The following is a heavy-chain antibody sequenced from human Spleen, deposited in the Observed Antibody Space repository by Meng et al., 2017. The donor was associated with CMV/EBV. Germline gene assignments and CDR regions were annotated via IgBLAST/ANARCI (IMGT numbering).Heavy chain of an antibody. CDR1: GGSFSGYY. CDR3: ASIGSYYEFDY. Sequence: QVPLQQWGAGLLKPSETLSLTCAVYGGSFSGYYWSWIRQPPGKGLEWIGEINHSGSTNYNPSLKSRVTISVDTSKNQFSLKLSSVTAADTAVYYCASIGSYYEFDYWGQGTLVTVSS. D-gene: IGHD1-26*01. V-gene: IGHV4-34*01. CDR2: INHSGST. J-gene: IGHJ4*02.